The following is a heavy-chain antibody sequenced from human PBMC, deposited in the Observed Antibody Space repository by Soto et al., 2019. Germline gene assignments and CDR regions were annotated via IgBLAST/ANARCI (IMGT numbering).Heavy chain of an antibody. D-gene: IGHD3-22*01. CDR2: ISYDGSNK. CDR3: AKDRSKNITMIVVVYYYYGMDV. V-gene: IGHV3-30*18. J-gene: IGHJ6*02. CDR1: GFTFSSYG. Sequence: GGSLRLSCAASGFTFSSYGMLWVRQAPGKGLEWVAVISYDGSNKYYADSVKGRFTISRDNSKNTLYLQMNSLRAEDTAVYYCAKDRSKNITMIVVVYYYYGMDVWGQGTTVTVSS.